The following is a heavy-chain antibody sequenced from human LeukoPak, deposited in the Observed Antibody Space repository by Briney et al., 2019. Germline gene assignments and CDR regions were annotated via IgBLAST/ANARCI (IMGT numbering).Heavy chain of an antibody. V-gene: IGHV3-53*01. Sequence: GGSLRLSCAASGFTVSSNCMSWVRQAPGKGLECVSVIYSGGSTYYADSVKGRFTISRDNAKNSLYLQMNSLRAEDTAVYYCAREGHSSGWTRLYYYYYMDVWGKGTTVTVSS. D-gene: IGHD6-19*01. CDR2: IYSGGST. CDR1: GFTVSSNC. CDR3: AREGHSSGWTRLYYYYYMDV. J-gene: IGHJ6*03.